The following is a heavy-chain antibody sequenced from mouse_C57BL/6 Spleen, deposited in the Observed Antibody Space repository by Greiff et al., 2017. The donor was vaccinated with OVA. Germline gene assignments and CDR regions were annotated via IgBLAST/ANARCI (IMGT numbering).Heavy chain of an antibody. D-gene: IGHD1-1*01. CDR2: INPNNGGT. CDR1: GYTFTDYY. V-gene: IGHV1-26*01. CDR3: AQTRFSSYGYFDV. Sequence: VQLQQSGPELVKPGASVKISCKASGYTFTDYYMNWVKQSHGKSLEWIGDINPNNGGTSYNQKFKGKATLTVDKSSSTAYMELRSLTSEDSAVYYCAQTRFSSYGYFDVWGTGTTVTVSS. J-gene: IGHJ1*03.